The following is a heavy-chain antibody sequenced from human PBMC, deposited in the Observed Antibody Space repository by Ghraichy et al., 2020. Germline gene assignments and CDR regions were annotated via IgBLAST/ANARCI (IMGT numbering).Heavy chain of an antibody. CDR1: GGSFSGYY. CDR3: ARGGVARRNLPSEY. J-gene: IGHJ4*02. CDR2: IIHTGGT. V-gene: IGHV4-34*01. Sequence: SQTRSLTCAVYGGSFSGYYWTWIRQPPGKGLEWIGEIIHTGGTNYNPSLKSRVTISVDMSKNQFSLKLTSVTAADTAVYYCARGGVARRNLPSEYWGQGTLVTVSS. D-gene: IGHD5-12*01.